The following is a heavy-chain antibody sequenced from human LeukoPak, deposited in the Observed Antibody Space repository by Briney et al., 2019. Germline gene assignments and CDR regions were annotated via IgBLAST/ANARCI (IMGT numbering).Heavy chain of an antibody. CDR2: ISYDGSNK. D-gene: IGHD2-2*01. Sequence: GRSLRLSCAASGFSFSSYGMQWVRQAPGKGLEWVAVISYDGSNKYYADSVKGRFTISRDNSKNTLYLQMNSLRAEDTAVYYCAKGSDCSSTSCYMDVWGKGTTVTVSS. J-gene: IGHJ6*04. CDR1: GFSFSSYG. V-gene: IGHV3-30*18. CDR3: AKGSDCSSTSCYMDV.